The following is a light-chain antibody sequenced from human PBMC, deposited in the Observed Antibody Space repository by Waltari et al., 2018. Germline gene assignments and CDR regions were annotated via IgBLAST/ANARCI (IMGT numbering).Light chain of an antibody. J-gene: IGKJ3*01. Sequence: DIVMTQSPGSLNVSLGERATIKCKSIQSLSSGSDNRNYLGWYQQRPGQPPKLLIYWASTRESGVPDRFSGSGSGTDFTLTISSLQAEDVAIYYCQQCYSTPFTFGPGTKVHFK. CDR1: QSLSSGSDNRNY. CDR3: QQCYSTPFT. CDR2: WAS. V-gene: IGKV4-1*01.